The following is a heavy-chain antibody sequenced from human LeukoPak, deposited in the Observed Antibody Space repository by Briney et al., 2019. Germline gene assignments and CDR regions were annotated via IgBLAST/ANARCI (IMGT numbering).Heavy chain of an antibody. CDR2: IYYSGST. Sequence: PSGTLSLTCTVSGGSISSYYWSWIRQPPGKGLEWIGYIYYSGSTNYNPSLKSRVTISVDTSKNQFSLKLSSVTAADTAVYYCARHGGEWELPYYWGQGTLVTVSS. CDR1: GGSISSYY. D-gene: IGHD1-26*01. CDR3: ARHGGEWELPYY. V-gene: IGHV4-59*08. J-gene: IGHJ4*02.